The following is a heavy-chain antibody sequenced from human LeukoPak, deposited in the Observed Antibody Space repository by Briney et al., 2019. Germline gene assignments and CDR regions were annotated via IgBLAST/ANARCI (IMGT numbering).Heavy chain of an antibody. CDR2: IYPDNSDI. CDR1: GYKFTNYW. CDR3: ARGTNGHMYDS. D-gene: IGHD5-24*01. Sequence: GESLKISCKASGYKFTNYWIAWVRQMPGKGLEWMGIIYPDNSDIRYGPSFQGQVTISADKSVTTGYLQWSSLKASDTAIYFCARGTNGHMYDSWGQGTLVTVSS. V-gene: IGHV5-51*01. J-gene: IGHJ5*01.